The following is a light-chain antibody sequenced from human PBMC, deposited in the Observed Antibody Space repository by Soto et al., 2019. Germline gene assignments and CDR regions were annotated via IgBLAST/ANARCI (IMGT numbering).Light chain of an antibody. J-gene: IGKJ3*01. CDR2: AAS. CDR3: QQLNSYAFT. Sequence: IQLTQSPSSLSASVGDRVTITWRASQGISSSLAWYQQKPGKAPKLLIYAASTLQSGVPSRFSGSGSGTDFTLTISSLQPEDFAIYYCQQLNSYAFTFGPGTKVDIK. CDR1: QGISSS. V-gene: IGKV1-9*01.